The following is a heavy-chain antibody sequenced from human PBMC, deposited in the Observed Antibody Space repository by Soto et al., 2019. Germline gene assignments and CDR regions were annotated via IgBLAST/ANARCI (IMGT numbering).Heavy chain of an antibody. V-gene: IGHV3-23*01. CDR3: AKRYMVRGVMRGDYCYGMDV. D-gene: IGHD3-10*01. CDR1: GFTFSSYA. J-gene: IGHJ6*02. CDR2: ISGSGGST. Sequence: GGSLRLSCAASGFTFSSYAMSWVRQAPGKGLEWVSAISGSGGSTYYADSVKGRFTISRDNSKNTLYLQMNSLRAEDTAVYYCAKRYMVRGVMRGDYCYGMDVWGQGTTVTVSS.